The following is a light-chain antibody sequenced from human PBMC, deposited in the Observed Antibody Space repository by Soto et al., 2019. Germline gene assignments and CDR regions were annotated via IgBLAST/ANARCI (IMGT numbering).Light chain of an antibody. CDR2: TNN. CDR3: AAWDGSLNVYV. Sequence: QSVLTQPPSASGTPGQRVTISCSGSSSSIGSNSVNWYQQLPRTAPTVLIYTNNQRPSGVPDRFSGSKSGTSASLAISGLQSEDEADYYCAAWDGSLNVYVFGTGTKVTVL. J-gene: IGLJ1*01. V-gene: IGLV1-44*01. CDR1: SSSIGSNS.